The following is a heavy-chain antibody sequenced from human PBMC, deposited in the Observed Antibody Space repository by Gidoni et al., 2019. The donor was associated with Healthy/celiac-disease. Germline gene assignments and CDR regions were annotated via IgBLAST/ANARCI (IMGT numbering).Heavy chain of an antibody. CDR2: ISWNSGSI. V-gene: IGHV3-9*01. D-gene: IGHD3-10*01. CDR1: GFTFDDYA. Sequence: EVQLVESGGGLVQPGRSLRLSCAASGFTFDDYARHWVRQAPGKGLEWVSGISWNSGSIGYADSVKGRFTISRDNAKNSLYLQMNSLRAEDTALYYCAKDPNYGSGSTGFDYWGQGTLVTVSS. CDR3: AKDPNYGSGSTGFDY. J-gene: IGHJ4*02.